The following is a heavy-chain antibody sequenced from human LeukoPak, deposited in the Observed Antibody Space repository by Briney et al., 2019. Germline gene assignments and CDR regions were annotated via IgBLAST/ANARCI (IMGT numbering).Heavy chain of an antibody. CDR2: NNHSGDT. D-gene: IGHD3-10*01. Sequence: SETLSLTCADFGGSFSSFYWTWFRQPPGKGLEWIGENNHSGDTNYNPSLKSRVTMSVDTSKNQSSMKLVLVTAADTAVYYCARGSSYDSQRYDLGYFGPWGQGTLVTVSS. CDR1: GGSFSSFY. V-gene: IGHV4-34*01. J-gene: IGHJ5*02. CDR3: ARGSSYDSQRYDLGYFGP.